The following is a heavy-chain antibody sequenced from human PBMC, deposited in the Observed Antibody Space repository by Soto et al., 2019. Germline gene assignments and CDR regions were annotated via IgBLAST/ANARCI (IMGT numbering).Heavy chain of an antibody. CDR2: IPYDGSNK. Sequence: GGSLRLFCEASGFTFSSYGMPGVRRAAGKGLEWVAVIPYDGSNKYYADSVKGRFTISRDNSKNTLYLQMNSLRAEDAAVYYCGKEAVIYYSDSSGNLDYWGRGTLVTVSS. J-gene: IGHJ4*02. CDR3: GKEAVIYYSDSSGNLDY. CDR1: GFTFSSYG. D-gene: IGHD3-22*01. V-gene: IGHV3-30*18.